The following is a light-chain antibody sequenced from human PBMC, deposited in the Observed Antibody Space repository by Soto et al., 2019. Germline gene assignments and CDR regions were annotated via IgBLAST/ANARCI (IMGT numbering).Light chain of an antibody. V-gene: IGLV4-69*01. CDR2: LNSDGSH. Sequence: QLVLTLSPSASASLGASVKLTCTLSSGHSNYAIAWHQQQSEKGPRYLMKLNSDGSHSKGDGIPDRFSGSSSGAERYLTISSLQSEDEADYYCQTWGSGIVVFGGGTKVTVL. CDR1: SGHSNYA. CDR3: QTWGSGIVV. J-gene: IGLJ2*01.